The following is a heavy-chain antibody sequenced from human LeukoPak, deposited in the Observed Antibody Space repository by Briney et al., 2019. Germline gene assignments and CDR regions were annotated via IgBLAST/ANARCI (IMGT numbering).Heavy chain of an antibody. J-gene: IGHJ6*03. CDR2: IYPGDSDT. CDR3: ARGSVSSGWTNYYYMDV. D-gene: IGHD6-19*01. CDR1: GYSFTSYW. V-gene: IGHV5-51*01. Sequence: PGESLKISCKGSGYSFTSYWIGWVRQMPGKGLEWMGIIYPGDSDTRYSPSFQGQVTIPADKSISTAYLQRSSLKASDTAMYYCARGSVSSGWTNYYYMDVWGKGTTVTVSS.